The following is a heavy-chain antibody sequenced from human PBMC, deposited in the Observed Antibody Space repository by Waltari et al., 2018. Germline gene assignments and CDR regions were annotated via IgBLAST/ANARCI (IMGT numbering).Heavy chain of an antibody. Sequence: QVHLQQWGAGLLRPSETLSLICAVYGGSLRGYYWGRIRQPPGKGLEWIGEINHSPNSNYNPSLRSRVHMSIDTSQNQFSLQLTSVTAADTGVYYCVRLEDCTGPGGNCYSGAPFAVDVWGQGTTVTVPS. CDR1: GGSLRGYY. J-gene: IGHJ6*02. CDR2: INHSPNS. CDR3: VRLEDCTGPGGNCYSGAPFAVDV. V-gene: IGHV4-34*01. D-gene: IGHD2-8*02.